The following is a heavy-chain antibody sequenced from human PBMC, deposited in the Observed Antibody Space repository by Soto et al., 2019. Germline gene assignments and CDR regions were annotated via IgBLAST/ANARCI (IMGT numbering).Heavy chain of an antibody. V-gene: IGHV4-59*12. J-gene: IGHJ4*02. CDR1: GGSISSYY. CDR2: AYYTGTT. D-gene: IGHD3-3*01. Sequence: LSLTCDVSGGSISSYYWSWIRQPPGKGLEWVGYAYYTGTTSYNPSLKSRVSISVDKSRNQFSLKLSSVTAADTAVYYCARGPNYDFWSGYFRGWGQGTLVTVSS. CDR3: ARGPNYDFWSGYFRG.